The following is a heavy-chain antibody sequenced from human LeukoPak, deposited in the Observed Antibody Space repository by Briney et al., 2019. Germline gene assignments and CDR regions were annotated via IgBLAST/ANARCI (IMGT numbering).Heavy chain of an antibody. J-gene: IGHJ4*02. V-gene: IGHV1-18*01. CDR1: GYTFTSYG. Sequence: ASVKVSCKASGYTFTSYGISWVRQAPGQGLEWMGWISAYNGNTNYAQKLQGRVTMTTDTSTSTAYMELRSLRSDDTAVYYCARDALRPYSSSPFDYWGQGTLVTVSS. CDR3: ARDALRPYSSSPFDY. D-gene: IGHD6-6*01. CDR2: ISAYNGNT.